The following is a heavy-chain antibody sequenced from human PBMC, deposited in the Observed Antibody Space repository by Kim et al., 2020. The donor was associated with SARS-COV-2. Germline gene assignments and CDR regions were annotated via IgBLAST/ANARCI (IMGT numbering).Heavy chain of an antibody. CDR3: ARDRVAATYYYYGMDV. Sequence: GGSLRLSCAASGFTFSAYGVHWVRQAPGKGLEWVAVIWYDGSNKYYTDSVKGRFTISRDDSKNTLYLQMNSLRAEDTAVYYCARDRVAATYYYYGMDVWGQGTTVTVSS. CDR2: IWYDGSNK. CDR1: GFTFSAYG. J-gene: IGHJ6*02. D-gene: IGHD6-19*01. V-gene: IGHV3-33*01.